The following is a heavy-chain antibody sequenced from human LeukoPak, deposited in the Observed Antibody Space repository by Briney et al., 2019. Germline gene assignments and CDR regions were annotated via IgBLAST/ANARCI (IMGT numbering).Heavy chain of an antibody. J-gene: IGHJ4*02. CDR3: ASGRQGSGTYYNPFDY. CDR2: IGSSSTSI. Sequence: PGGSLRLSCSASGITFIGHSMNWVRQAPGKGLEWVSAIGSSSTSIYYADSVKGRFTVSRDNAKNSLYLQMNSLRAEDTAVYYCASGRQGSGTYYNPFDYWGQGTLVTVSS. V-gene: IGHV3-21*01. CDR1: GITFIGHS. D-gene: IGHD3-10*01.